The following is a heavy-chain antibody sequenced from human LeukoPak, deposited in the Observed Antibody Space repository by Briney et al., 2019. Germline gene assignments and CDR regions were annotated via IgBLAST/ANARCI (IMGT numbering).Heavy chain of an antibody. J-gene: IGHJ3*02. CDR3: AKDQASGSSPDAFDI. D-gene: IGHD6-6*01. Sequence: GGSLRLSCAASGFTFSSYAMSWVRQAPGKGLEWVSAISGSGGSTYYADSVKGRFTISRDNSMNTLYLQMNSLRAEDTAVYYCAKDQASGSSPDAFDIWGQGTMVTVSS. V-gene: IGHV3-23*01. CDR1: GFTFSSYA. CDR2: ISGSGGST.